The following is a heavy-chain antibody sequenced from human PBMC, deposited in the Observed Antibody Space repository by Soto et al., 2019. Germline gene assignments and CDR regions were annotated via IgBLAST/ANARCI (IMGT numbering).Heavy chain of an antibody. CDR3: ARSEITTVTTTGPVYYFDY. D-gene: IGHD4-17*01. V-gene: IGHV4-61*01. CDR1: GGSVSSGSYY. CDR2: IYYSGST. Sequence: SETLSFTCTVSGGSVSSGSYYWSWIRQPPGKGLEWIGYIYYSGSTNYNPSLKSRVTISVDTSKNQFSLKLSSVTAADTAVYYCARSEITTVTTTGPVYYFDYWGQGTLVTVSS. J-gene: IGHJ4*02.